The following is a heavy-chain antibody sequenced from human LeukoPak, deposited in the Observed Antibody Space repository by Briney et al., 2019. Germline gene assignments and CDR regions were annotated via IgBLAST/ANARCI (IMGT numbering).Heavy chain of an antibody. D-gene: IGHD2-2*02. J-gene: IGHJ5*02. Sequence: GGSLRLSCAASGFTFSSYSMNWVRQAPGKGLEWVSSISSSSSYIYYADSVKGRFTISRDNAKNSLYLQMNSLEAEDTAVYYCARDHCSSTSCYTGPNWFDPWGQGTLVTVSS. CDR3: ARDHCSSTSCYTGPNWFDP. CDR2: ISSSSSYI. V-gene: IGHV3-21*01. CDR1: GFTFSSYS.